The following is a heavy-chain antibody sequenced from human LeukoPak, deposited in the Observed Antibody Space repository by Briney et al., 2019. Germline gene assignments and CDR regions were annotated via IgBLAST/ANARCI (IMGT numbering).Heavy chain of an antibody. J-gene: IGHJ4*02. V-gene: IGHV4-4*07. CDR2: IYTTGST. Sequence: YPSETLSLTCTVSSGSISNFYWSWIRQPAGKGLEWIGRIYTTGSTSYNPSLKSRLSMSVDTSKNQFSLKLNSVTAADTAVYYCAGQGRLPSATYAGLFDYWGQGTLVTVSS. CDR1: SGSISNFY. D-gene: IGHD1-26*01. CDR3: AGQGRLPSATYAGLFDY.